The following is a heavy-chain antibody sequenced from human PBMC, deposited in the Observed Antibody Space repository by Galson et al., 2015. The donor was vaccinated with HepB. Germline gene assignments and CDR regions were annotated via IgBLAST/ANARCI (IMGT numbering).Heavy chain of an antibody. D-gene: IGHD3-22*01. CDR3: ARGWHYDSSGYSHGFDY. J-gene: IGHJ4*02. V-gene: IGHV3-30-3*01. Sequence: SLRLSCAASGFTFSSYAMHWVRQAPGKGLEWVAVISYDGSNKYYADSVKGRFTISRDNSKNTLYLQMNSLRAEDTAVYYCARGWHYDSSGYSHGFDYWGQGTLVTVSS. CDR1: GFTFSSYA. CDR2: ISYDGSNK.